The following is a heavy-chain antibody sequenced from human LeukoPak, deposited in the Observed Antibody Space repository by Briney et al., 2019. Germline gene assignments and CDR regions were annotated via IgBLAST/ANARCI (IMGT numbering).Heavy chain of an antibody. D-gene: IGHD6-19*01. J-gene: IGHJ5*02. CDR1: GYTFTSYY. V-gene: IGHV1-46*01. Sequence: ASVKVSCKASGYTFTSYYMHWVRQAPGQGLEWMGIINPSGGSTSYAQKFQGRVTMTRDTSTSTVYMELSSLRFEDTAVYYCARDHGMMAVAGTGWFDPWGQGTLVTVSS. CDR2: INPSGGST. CDR3: ARDHGMMAVAGTGWFDP.